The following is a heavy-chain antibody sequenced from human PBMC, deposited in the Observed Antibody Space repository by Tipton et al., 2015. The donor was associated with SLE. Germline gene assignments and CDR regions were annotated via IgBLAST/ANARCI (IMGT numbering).Heavy chain of an antibody. D-gene: IGHD2-2*01. CDR1: GGSIRSTNYY. V-gene: IGHV4-31*03. Sequence: TLSLTCTVSGGSIRSTNYYWSWIRQHPEKGLEWIGYIYYTGSTSYNPSLESRVTISVDTSKNQFSLRLTPVTAADSAVYFCARAPDLPAAYDSWGQGTLVTVSS. J-gene: IGHJ5*01. CDR2: IYYTGST. CDR3: ARAPDLPAAYDS.